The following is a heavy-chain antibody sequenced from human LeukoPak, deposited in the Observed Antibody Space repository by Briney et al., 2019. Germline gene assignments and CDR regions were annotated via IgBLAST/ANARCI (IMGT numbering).Heavy chain of an antibody. CDR3: ARDARAYYDSSGYSDY. CDR2: ISAYNGNT. D-gene: IGHD3-22*01. CDR1: GYTFTSYG. J-gene: IGHJ4*02. V-gene: IGHV1-18*01. Sequence: ASVKVSRKASGYTFTSYGISWVRQAPGQGLEWMGWISAYNGNTNYAQKLQVRVTMTTDTSTSTAYMELRSLRSDDTAVYYCARDARAYYDSSGYSDYWGQGTLVTVSS.